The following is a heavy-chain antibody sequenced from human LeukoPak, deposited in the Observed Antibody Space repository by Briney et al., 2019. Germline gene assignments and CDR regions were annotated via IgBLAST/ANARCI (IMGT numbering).Heavy chain of an antibody. CDR2: INPNSGGT. CDR3: AREGPNMVRGVITYY. Sequence: ASVTVSCKASGYTFIAYYMHWVRQAPGQGLEWMGWINPNSGGTNYAQKFQGRVTITADESTSTAYMELSSLRSEDTAVYYCAREGPNMVRGVITYYWGQGTLVTVSS. CDR1: GYTFIAYY. J-gene: IGHJ4*02. D-gene: IGHD3-10*01. V-gene: IGHV1-2*02.